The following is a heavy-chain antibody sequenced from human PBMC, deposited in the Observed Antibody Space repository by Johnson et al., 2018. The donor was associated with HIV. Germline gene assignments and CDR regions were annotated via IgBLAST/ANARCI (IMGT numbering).Heavy chain of an antibody. V-gene: IGHV3-30*04. CDR3: ARARTVVIARPDAFDI. J-gene: IGHJ3*02. CDR1: GFTFSSYA. D-gene: IGHD2-21*01. CDR2: ISYDGRNK. Sequence: VQLVESGGGVVQPGRSLRLSCAASGFTFSSYAMHWVRQAPGKGLEWVAVISYDGRNKYYAAYVQGRFTISRDNSKNTLYLQMNSLRAEDTAVYYCARARTVVIARPDAFDIWGQGTMVTVSS.